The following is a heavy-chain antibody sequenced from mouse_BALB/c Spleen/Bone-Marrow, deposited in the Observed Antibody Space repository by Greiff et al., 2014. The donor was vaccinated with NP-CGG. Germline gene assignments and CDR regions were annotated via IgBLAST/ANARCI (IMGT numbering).Heavy chain of an antibody. CDR3: ARSRMRYGARDY. CDR1: GFTFSDYC. D-gene: IGHD2-10*02. CDR2: ISDGGNYS. V-gene: IGHV5-4*02. J-gene: IGHJ4*01. Sequence: DVQLVESGGGLVKPGGSLKLSCAASGFTFSDYCIYWLRQTPEKRLEWVATISDGGNYSYYPDSVKGRFTISRDNAKNNLYLQMSSLKSEDTAMYYCARSRMRYGARDYWGQGTPVTVFS.